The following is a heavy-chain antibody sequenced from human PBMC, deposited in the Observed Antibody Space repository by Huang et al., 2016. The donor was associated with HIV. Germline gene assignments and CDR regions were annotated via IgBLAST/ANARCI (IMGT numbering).Heavy chain of an antibody. V-gene: IGHV3-30*18. CDR3: AKDGADEEWDIDY. D-gene: IGHD1-26*01. Sequence: VQLVESGGGVVQPGRSLRLACAASGFRFSTYGLQRVRQAPGKGLGLVAVISYDGSNKYYAHSVKGRFTISRDTSENKVYLQMNSLRHEDTAVYYCAKDGADEEWDIDYWGQGTLVTVSS. J-gene: IGHJ4*02. CDR2: ISYDGSNK. CDR1: GFRFSTYG.